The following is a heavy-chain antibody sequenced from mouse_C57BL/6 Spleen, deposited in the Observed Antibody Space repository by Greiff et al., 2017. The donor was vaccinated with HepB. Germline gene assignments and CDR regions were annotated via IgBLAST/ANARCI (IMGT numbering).Heavy chain of an antibody. J-gene: IGHJ4*01. V-gene: IGHV5-17*01. CDR1: GFTFSDYG. Sequence: EVQLVESGGGLVKPGGSLKLSCAASGFTFSDYGMHWVRQAPEKGLEWVAYISSGSSTIYYADTVKGRFTISRDNAKNTLFLQMTSLRSEDTAMYYCARPGPTTVVAHYYAMDYWGQGTSVTVSS. CDR2: ISSGSSTI. CDR3: ARPGPTTVVAHYYAMDY. D-gene: IGHD1-1*01.